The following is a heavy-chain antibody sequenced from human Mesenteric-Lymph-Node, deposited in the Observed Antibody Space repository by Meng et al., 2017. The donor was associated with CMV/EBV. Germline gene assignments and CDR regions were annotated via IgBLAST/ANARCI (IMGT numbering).Heavy chain of an antibody. CDR2: LYSSGGT. CDR1: GDSISSSNYD. D-gene: IGHD2-2*01. V-gene: IGHV4-39*07. J-gene: IGHJ5*02. CDR3: ARDRFVPAAPTGYNWFDP. Sequence: SETLSLTCTVSGDSISSSNYDWAWIRQPPGKGLEWIGILYSSGGTYYNPSLESRVSISVDTSKNQFSLKLSSVTAADTAVYYCARDRFVPAAPTGYNWFDPWGQGTLVTVSS.